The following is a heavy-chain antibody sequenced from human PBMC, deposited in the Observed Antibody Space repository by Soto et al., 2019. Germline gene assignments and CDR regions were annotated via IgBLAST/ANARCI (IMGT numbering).Heavy chain of an antibody. CDR2: IYYSGST. CDR3: ARGAGYYYYGMDV. J-gene: IGHJ6*02. Sequence: SGTLSLTCTVSGGSISSYYWSWIRQPPGKGLEWIGYIYYSGSTNYDPSLKSRVTISVDTSKNQFSLKLSSVTAADTAVYYCARGAGYYYYGMDVWGQGTTVTVSS. D-gene: IGHD3-10*01. V-gene: IGHV4-59*01. CDR1: GGSISSYY.